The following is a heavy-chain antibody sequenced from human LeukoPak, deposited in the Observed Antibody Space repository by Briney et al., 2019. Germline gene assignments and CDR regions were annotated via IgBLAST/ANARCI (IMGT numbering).Heavy chain of an antibody. CDR3: ARGPNYYDSSGYYDYFDY. D-gene: IGHD3-22*01. CDR1: GGSFSGYY. J-gene: IGHJ4*02. CDR2: INHSGST. V-gene: IGHV4-34*01. Sequence: SETLSLTRAVYGGSFSGYYWSWIRQPPGKGLEWIGEINHSGSTNYNPSLKSRVTISVDTSKNQFSLKLSSVTAADTAVYYCARGPNYYDSSGYYDYFDYWGQGTLVTVSS.